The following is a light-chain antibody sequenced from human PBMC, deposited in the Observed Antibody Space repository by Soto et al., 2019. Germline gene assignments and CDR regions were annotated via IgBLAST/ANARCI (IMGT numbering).Light chain of an antibody. Sequence: EIVLTQSPATLSFSPGERATLSCRASQSVSSYLAWYQQKPGQAPRLLIYDASNRATGIPARFSGSGSGTDFTLTISSLEPEDFAVYYCQQRRNWPPYTFGQGTKLEIK. V-gene: IGKV3-11*01. CDR2: DAS. CDR3: QQRRNWPPYT. CDR1: QSVSSY. J-gene: IGKJ2*01.